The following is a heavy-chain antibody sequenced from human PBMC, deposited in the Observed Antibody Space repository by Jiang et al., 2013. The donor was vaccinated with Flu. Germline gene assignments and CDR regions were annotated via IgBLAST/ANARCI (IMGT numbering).Heavy chain of an antibody. CDR1: GDSVSSNSAA. Sequence: QTLSLTCAISGDSVSSNSAAWNWIRQSPSRGLEWLGRTYYRSKWYTNYAISVEGRITINPDTSKNQLSLQLNSVTPEDTAVYYCVRGAPRLFDYWGQGILVTISS. V-gene: IGHV6-1*01. CDR3: VRGAPRLFDY. J-gene: IGHJ4*02. CDR2: TYYRSKWYT.